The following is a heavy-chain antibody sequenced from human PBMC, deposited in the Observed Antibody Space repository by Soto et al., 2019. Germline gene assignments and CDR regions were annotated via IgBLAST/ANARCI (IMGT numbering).Heavy chain of an antibody. D-gene: IGHD3-22*01. Sequence: GASVKVSCKASGYTFTSYDMHWVRQAPGQGLEWMGIINPSGGSTSYAQKFQGRVTMTRDTSTSTVYMELSSLRSEDTAVYYCARDLGYYYDSSGYDAPDAFDIWGQGTMVTVSS. CDR1: GYTFTSYD. CDR3: ARDLGYYYDSSGYDAPDAFDI. V-gene: IGHV1-46*01. J-gene: IGHJ3*02. CDR2: INPSGGST.